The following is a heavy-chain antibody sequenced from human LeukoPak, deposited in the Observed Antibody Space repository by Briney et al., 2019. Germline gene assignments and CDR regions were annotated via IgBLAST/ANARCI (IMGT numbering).Heavy chain of an antibody. J-gene: IGHJ6*04. CDR2: ISTSSGTR. D-gene: IGHD3-10*02. Sequence: PGGSLRLSCVASGFTFGSYSMDWVRQAPGKGLEWVSYISTSSGTRRYADSVRGRFTISRDNAKNSLYLEMSSLRAEDTAVYYCAELGITMIGGVWGKGTTVTISS. CDR3: AELGITMIGGV. CDR1: GFTFGSYS. V-gene: IGHV3-48*01.